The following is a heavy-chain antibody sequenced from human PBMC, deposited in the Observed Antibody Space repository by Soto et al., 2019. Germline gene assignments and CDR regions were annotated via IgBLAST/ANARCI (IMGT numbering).Heavy chain of an antibody. J-gene: IGHJ4*02. D-gene: IGHD3-22*01. Sequence: QVQLVESGGGLVKPGGSLRLSCAASGFTFSDYYMSWIRQAPGKGLEWVSYISSSSSYTNYADSVKGRFTISRDNAKNSLYLQMNSLRAEDTAVYYCARVVRYYYDSSGYHDYWGQGTLVTVSS. V-gene: IGHV3-11*06. CDR3: ARVVRYYYDSSGYHDY. CDR2: ISSSSSYT. CDR1: GFTFSDYY.